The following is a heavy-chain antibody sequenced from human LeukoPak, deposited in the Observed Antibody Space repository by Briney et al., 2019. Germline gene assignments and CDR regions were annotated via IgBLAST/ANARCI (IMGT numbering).Heavy chain of an antibody. Sequence: SGGSLRLSCAASGFTFSSYSMNWVRQAPGKGLEWVSSISSSSSYIYYADSVKGRFTISRDNAKNSLYLQMNSLKTEDTAVYYCTRPGSGSSRDYWGQGTLVTVSS. V-gene: IGHV3-21*04. D-gene: IGHD3-10*01. CDR3: TRPGSGSSRDY. CDR1: GFTFSSYS. J-gene: IGHJ4*02. CDR2: ISSSSSYI.